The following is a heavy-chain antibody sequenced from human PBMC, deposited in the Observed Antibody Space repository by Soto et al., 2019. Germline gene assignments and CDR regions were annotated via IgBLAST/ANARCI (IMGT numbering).Heavy chain of an antibody. J-gene: IGHJ4*02. CDR1: GYAFTVYY. D-gene: IGHD3-22*01. CDR3: ARRRGSYDIIGLDF. Sequence: GASVKVSCKASGYAFTVYYIHWERQAPGQGLEWMGIINPSSGSTSYSQKFQGRFPMTRDTSTSTVYMELSRLTSEETAIYYCARRRGSYDIIGLDFWTQGTLVTVS. CDR2: INPSSGST. V-gene: IGHV1-46*01.